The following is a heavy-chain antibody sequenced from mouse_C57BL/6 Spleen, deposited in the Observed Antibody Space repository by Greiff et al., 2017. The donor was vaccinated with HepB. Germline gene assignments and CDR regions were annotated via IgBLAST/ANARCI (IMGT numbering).Heavy chain of an antibody. J-gene: IGHJ1*03. CDR2: IYWDDDK. Sequence: QVTLKVSGPGILQSSQTLSLTCSFSGFSLSTSGMGVSWIRQPSGKGLEWLAHIYWDDDKRYNPSLKSRLTISKDTSRNQVFLKITSVDTADTATYYFARSHYYGSSYREYFDVWGTGTTVTVSS. CDR3: ARSHYYGSSYREYFDV. D-gene: IGHD1-1*01. V-gene: IGHV8-12*01. CDR1: GFSLSTSGMG.